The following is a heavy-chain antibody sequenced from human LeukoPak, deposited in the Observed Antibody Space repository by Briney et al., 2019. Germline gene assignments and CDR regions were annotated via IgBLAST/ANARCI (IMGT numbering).Heavy chain of an antibody. CDR3: ARVLREWELLRHLNNAFDI. D-gene: IGHD1-26*01. Sequence: PSETLSLTCTVSGGSISSYYWSWIRQPPGKGLEWIGYIYYSGSTNYNPSLKSRVTISVDTSKNQFSLKLSSVTAADTAVYYCARVLREWELLRHLNNAFDIWGQGTMVTVSS. CDR2: IYYSGST. V-gene: IGHV4-59*12. CDR1: GGSISSYY. J-gene: IGHJ3*02.